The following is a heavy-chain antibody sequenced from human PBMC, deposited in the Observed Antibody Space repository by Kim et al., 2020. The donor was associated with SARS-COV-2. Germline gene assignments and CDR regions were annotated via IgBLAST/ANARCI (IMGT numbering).Heavy chain of an antibody. CDR2: ISAGDEST. J-gene: IGHJ1*01. V-gene: IGHV3-23*01. Sequence: GGSLRLSCAASGFTFAAYAMSWVRQAPGKGLQWLSGISAGDESTYYADSVKGRFIISRDNSKNTLHLQMYSLRVEDTAVYYCAKHFGSSGSEFQHWGQGTLVTDSS. CDR1: GFTFAAYA. CDR3: AKHFGSSGSEFQH. D-gene: IGHD6-19*01.